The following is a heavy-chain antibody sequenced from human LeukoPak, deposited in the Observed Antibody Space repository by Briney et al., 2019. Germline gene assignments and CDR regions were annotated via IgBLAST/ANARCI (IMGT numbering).Heavy chain of an antibody. CDR3: AAAVYYYDSSGYYGGFDY. CDR2: IIPIFGTA. J-gene: IGHJ4*02. Sequence: SVKVSCKASGGTFSSYAISWVRQAPGQGLEWMGGIIPIFGTANYAQKFQGRVTITTDESTSTAYRELRSLRSEDTAVYYCAAAVYYYDSSGYYGGFDYWGQGTLVTVSS. D-gene: IGHD3-22*01. CDR1: GGTFSSYA. V-gene: IGHV1-69*05.